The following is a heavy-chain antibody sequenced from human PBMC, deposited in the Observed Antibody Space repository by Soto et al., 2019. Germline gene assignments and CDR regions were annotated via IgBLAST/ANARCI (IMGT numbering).Heavy chain of an antibody. V-gene: IGHV3-30*18. CDR2: ISGDGSVK. CDR1: GFTFSNFG. CDR3: AKYGLETIRASVAFDV. D-gene: IGHD1-1*01. J-gene: IGHJ3*01. Sequence: QVQLVESGGGVLQPGRSLRLSCVASGFTFSNFGMYWVRQAPGKGLEWLAGISGDGSVKFYAGSVKGRFTVSRDNSRNSVSLQMNSLRAEDTAIYYCAKYGLETIRASVAFDVWGQGTMVTVSS.